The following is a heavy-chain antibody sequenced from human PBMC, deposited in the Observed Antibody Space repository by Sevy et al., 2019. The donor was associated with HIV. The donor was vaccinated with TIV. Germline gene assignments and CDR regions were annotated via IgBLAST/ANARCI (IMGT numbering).Heavy chain of an antibody. V-gene: IGHV3-30*03. CDR3: AGESSGYYPYYFDY. CDR1: GFSFSSYG. CDR2: ISFAGRDE. J-gene: IGHJ4*02. D-gene: IGHD3-22*01. Sequence: GGSLRLSCAASGFSFSSYGMHWVRQAPDRGLEWVAVISFAGRDEFYSHSVKGRFTISRDDSKNTLYLQMDSLRPEDTAVYYCAGESSGYYPYYFDYWGQRTLVTVSS.